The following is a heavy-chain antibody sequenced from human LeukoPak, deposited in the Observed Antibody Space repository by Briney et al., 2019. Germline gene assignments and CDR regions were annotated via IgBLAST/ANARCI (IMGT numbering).Heavy chain of an antibody. CDR2: IYYSGST. CDR1: GGSISSYY. V-gene: IGHV4-59*08. CDR3: ARNYYDSSGPSFDY. D-gene: IGHD3-22*01. J-gene: IGHJ4*02. Sequence: SETLSLTCTVSGGSISSYYWSWIRQPPGKGLEWIGYIYYSGSTNYNPSLKSRVTISVDTSKNQFSLKLSSVTAADTAVYYCARNYYDSSGPSFDYWGQGTLVTVSS.